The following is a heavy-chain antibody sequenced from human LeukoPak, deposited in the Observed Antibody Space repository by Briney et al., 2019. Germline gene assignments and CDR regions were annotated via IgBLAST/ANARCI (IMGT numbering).Heavy chain of an antibody. CDR1: GFTFSGSA. J-gene: IGHJ4*02. CDR3: TPRITMTVVGGN. V-gene: IGHV3-73*01. CDR2: IRSKANSYAT. Sequence: PGGSLRLSCAASGFTFSGSAMHWVRQASGKGLEWVGRIRSKANSYATAYAASVKGRFTISRDDSKNTAYLQMNSLKTEDTAVYYCTPRITMTVVGGNWGQGTLVTVSS. D-gene: IGHD3-22*01.